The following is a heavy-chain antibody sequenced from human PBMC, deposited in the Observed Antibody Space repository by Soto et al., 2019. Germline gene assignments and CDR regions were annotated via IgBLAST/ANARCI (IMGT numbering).Heavy chain of an antibody. CDR1: GFTFNSYS. CDR3: ARVGGSWDYYFYYMDV. D-gene: IGHD2-15*01. CDR2: ISTSGSTI. V-gene: IGHV3-48*01. Sequence: GGSLRLSCAASGFTFNSYSMNWVRQAPGKGLEWVSYISTSGSTIYYADSVQGRFTISRDNAKNSLYLQMNSLRAEDTAVYYCARVGGSWDYYFYYMDVWGKGTTVTVSS. J-gene: IGHJ6*03.